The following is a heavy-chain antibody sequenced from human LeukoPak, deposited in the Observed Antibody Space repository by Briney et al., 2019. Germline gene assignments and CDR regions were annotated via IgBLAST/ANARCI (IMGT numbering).Heavy chain of an antibody. D-gene: IGHD6-19*01. V-gene: IGHV4-34*01. Sequence: PSETLSLTCAVYGGSFSGYYWSWIRQPPGKGLEWIGEIKHCGSTNYNPSLKSRVTISVDTCKNQSSLKLSSVTAADTAVYYCARAAVGSSGWPFDYWGQGTLVTVSS. CDR2: IKHCGST. CDR3: ARAAVGSSGWPFDY. CDR1: GGSFSGYY. J-gene: IGHJ4*02.